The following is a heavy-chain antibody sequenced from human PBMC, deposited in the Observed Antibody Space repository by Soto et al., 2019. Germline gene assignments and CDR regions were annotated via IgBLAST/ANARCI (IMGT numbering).Heavy chain of an antibody. J-gene: IGHJ4*02. V-gene: IGHV3-15*01. CDR2: IKSNTDGGTA. Sequence: EVQLVESGGGLVNPGGSLRLSCAASGLTFNNAWMSWCRQAPGKGLLWVGRIKSNTDGGTADYAAPVNGRFTVSRDDSKNTVYLQMNSLKTEDTAVYYCATDLKTGTERGKFDYWGQGTLVTVSS. D-gene: IGHD1-1*01. CDR1: GLTFNNAW. CDR3: ATDLKTGTERGKFDY.